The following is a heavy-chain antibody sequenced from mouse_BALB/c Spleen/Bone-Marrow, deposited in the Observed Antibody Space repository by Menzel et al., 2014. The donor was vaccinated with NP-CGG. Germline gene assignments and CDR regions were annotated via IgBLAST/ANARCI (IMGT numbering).Heavy chain of an antibody. CDR3: ARDDYAY. D-gene: IGHD2-4*01. CDR1: GYTFTSYY. J-gene: IGHJ3*01. CDR2: IYPGNVNT. Sequence: QVQLQQSGPELVKPGASVRISCKASGYTFTSYYIHWVKQRPGQGLEWIGWIYPGNVNTKYNEKFKGKATLTADKSSSTACMQLSSLTSEDSAVYFCARDDYAYWGQGTLVTVSA. V-gene: IGHV1S56*01.